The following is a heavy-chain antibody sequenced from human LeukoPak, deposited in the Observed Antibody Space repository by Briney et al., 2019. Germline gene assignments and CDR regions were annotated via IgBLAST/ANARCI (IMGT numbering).Heavy chain of an antibody. CDR3: ATDLNWVDY. CDR1: GITNYW. CDR2: INKDSSER. J-gene: IGHJ4*02. V-gene: IGHV3-7*01. Sequence: PGESLRLSCVGSGITNYWMTWVRQAPGKGLESVANINKDSSERYYLDSVKGRFTISRDNTKSSLFLKMNSLRVEDTGIYYCATDLNWVDYWGQGARVTVSS. D-gene: IGHD3-16*01.